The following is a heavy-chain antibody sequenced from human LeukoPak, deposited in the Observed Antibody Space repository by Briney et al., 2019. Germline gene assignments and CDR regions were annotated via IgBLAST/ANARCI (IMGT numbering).Heavy chain of an antibody. CDR2: ISGSGGST. CDR1: RCTFSSYG. D-gene: IGHD5-24*01. V-gene: IGHV3-23*01. J-gene: IGHJ4*02. Sequence: GGSLRLFCAASRCTFSSYGMSWVRQAPGKGLEWVSAISGSGGSTYYADSVKGRFTISRDNSKNTLYLQMNSLRAEDTAVYYCARAYHVEMATIYFDYWGQGTLVTVSS. CDR3: ARAYHVEMATIYFDY.